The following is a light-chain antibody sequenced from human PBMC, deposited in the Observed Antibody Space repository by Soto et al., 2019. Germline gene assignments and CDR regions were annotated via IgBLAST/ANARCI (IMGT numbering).Light chain of an antibody. V-gene: IGKV3-20*01. CDR3: QQYSASPRT. J-gene: IGKJ3*01. Sequence: EIVLTQSPGTLSLSPGERATLSCRASQSVSSNYLAWYQQKPGQAPKVLIYRASIRATGIPDRFTGSGSGTDFTLTISRLEPEDSAVYYCQQYSASPRTFGPGTKVDIK. CDR1: QSVSSNY. CDR2: RAS.